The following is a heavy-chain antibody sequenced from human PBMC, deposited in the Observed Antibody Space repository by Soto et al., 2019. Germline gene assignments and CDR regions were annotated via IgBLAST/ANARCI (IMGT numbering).Heavy chain of an antibody. CDR3: AKGGLRGDWFDP. CDR1: GFTFSSYA. V-gene: IGHV3-23*01. CDR2: ISGSGGST. D-gene: IGHD4-17*01. J-gene: IGHJ5*02. Sequence: EVQLLESGGGLVQPGGSLRLSCAASGFTFSSYAMSWVRQAPGKGLEWVSAISGSGGSTYYADSVKGRFTISRDNSKNTLYLQMNRLRAEDTAVYYCAKGGLRGDWFDPWGQGTLVTVSS.